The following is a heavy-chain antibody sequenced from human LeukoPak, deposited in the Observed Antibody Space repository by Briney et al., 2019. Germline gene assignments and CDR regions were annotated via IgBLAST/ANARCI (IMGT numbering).Heavy chain of an antibody. D-gene: IGHD1-26*01. J-gene: IGHJ3*02. CDR2: IYYGGST. Sequence: SETLSLTCTVSGGSISSYYWSWIRQPPGKGLEWIGYIYYGGSTNYNPSLKSRVTISVDTSKNQFSLKLSSVTAADTAVYYCVSGSYNHDAFDIWGQGTMVTVSS. V-gene: IGHV4-59*01. CDR1: GGSISSYY. CDR3: VSGSYNHDAFDI.